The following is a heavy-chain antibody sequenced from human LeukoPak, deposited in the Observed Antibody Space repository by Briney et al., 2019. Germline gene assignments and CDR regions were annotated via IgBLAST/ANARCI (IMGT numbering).Heavy chain of an antibody. CDR1: GDSISNYY. Sequence: SETLSLTCVVSGDSISNYYWSWIRQPPGKGLEWIGYIYYTGSTRYNPSLNGRVTISVDTSKNHFSLKLSSVTAADTAVYYCARWGCTSTTCYTPFDFWGPGTLVTVSS. V-gene: IGHV4-59*01. J-gene: IGHJ4*02. CDR2: IYYTGST. CDR3: ARWGCTSTTCYTPFDF. D-gene: IGHD2-2*02.